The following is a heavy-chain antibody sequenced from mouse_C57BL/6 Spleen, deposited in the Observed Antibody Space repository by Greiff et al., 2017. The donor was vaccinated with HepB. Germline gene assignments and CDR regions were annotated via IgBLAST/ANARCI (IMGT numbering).Heavy chain of an antibody. CDR1: GFTFTDYY. J-gene: IGHJ3*01. V-gene: IGHV7-3*01. CDR2: IRNKANGYTT. CDR3: ARYGYGSSWFAY. D-gene: IGHD1-1*01. Sequence: EVQRVESGGGLVQPGGSLSLSCAASGFTFTDYYMSWVRQPPGKALEWLGFIRNKANGYTTEYSASVKGRFTISRDNSQSILYLQMNALRAEDSATYYCARYGYGSSWFAYWGQGTLVTVSA.